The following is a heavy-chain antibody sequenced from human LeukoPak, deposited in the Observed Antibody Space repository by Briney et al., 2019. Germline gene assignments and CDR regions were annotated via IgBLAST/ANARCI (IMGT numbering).Heavy chain of an antibody. D-gene: IGHD3-10*01. Sequence: GGSLRLSCAASGFTFSDYYMNWIRQAPGKGLEWVSYISSSSTTFYYTDSVKGRFTISRDNAKNSLYLEMNSLRADDTVVYYCARSPLVRGVIEWGQGTLVTVSS. J-gene: IGHJ4*02. CDR2: ISSSSTTF. CDR3: ARSPLVRGVIE. CDR1: GFTFSDYY. V-gene: IGHV3-11*01.